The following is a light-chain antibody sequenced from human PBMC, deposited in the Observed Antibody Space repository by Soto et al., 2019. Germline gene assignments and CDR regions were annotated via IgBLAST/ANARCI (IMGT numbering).Light chain of an antibody. CDR3: QQYENLPT. Sequence: DIQMTQSPSSVSASVGDRVSITFRASQGISNWLAWYKQKPGRAPKLLIYDACDLEAGVRSRFRGSGSGTDFTFTIRRLQPEDIATYYCQQYENLPTFGQGTRLEIK. J-gene: IGKJ5*01. CDR1: QGISNW. V-gene: IGKV1-33*01. CDR2: DAC.